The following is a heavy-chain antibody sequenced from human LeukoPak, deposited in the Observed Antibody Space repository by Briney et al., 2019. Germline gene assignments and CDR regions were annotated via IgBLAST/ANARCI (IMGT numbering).Heavy chain of an antibody. CDR2: ITSSSTYT. V-gene: IGHV3-21*01. CDR3: ARDRGKRVETSMVGFP. Sequence: VGSLRLSRAASGFTFSSYSTNCVSHTPAKGRECVSPITSSSTYTYYANSGKGRFTISRNNAKNSLYLQMNDLRAEDTAVYYCARDRGKRVETSMVGFPWGQGTLVTVSS. J-gene: IGHJ5*02. CDR1: GFTFSSYS. D-gene: IGHD5-18*01.